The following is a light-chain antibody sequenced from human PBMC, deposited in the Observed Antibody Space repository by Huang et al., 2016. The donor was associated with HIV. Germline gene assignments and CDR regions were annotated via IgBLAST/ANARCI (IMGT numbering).Light chain of an antibody. Sequence: IVLTQSPATLSLSPGERATLSCGASQSVGNSLGWYQQRPGQAPRLLIYDASNRATDSPARFSASGSGTDFTLTITVLEPEDFAVYYCQQRYNWPRTFGQGTNLEIK. V-gene: IGKV3-11*01. CDR1: QSVGNS. CDR2: DAS. CDR3: QQRYNWPRT. J-gene: IGKJ2*01.